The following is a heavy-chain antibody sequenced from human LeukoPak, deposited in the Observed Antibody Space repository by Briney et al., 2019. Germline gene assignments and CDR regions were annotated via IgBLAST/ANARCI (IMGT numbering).Heavy chain of an antibody. D-gene: IGHD1-26*01. V-gene: IGHV4-59*01. Sequence: SETLSLTCTVSGASITSYYWTWFRQPPGKGLEWIGHIYSSGSTNYNPSPKSRVTISVDTSKKQFSLKLSSVTAADTAVYYCARGARGSDYWGQGTLVTVSS. CDR3: ARGARGSDY. J-gene: IGHJ4*02. CDR2: IYSSGST. CDR1: GASITSYY.